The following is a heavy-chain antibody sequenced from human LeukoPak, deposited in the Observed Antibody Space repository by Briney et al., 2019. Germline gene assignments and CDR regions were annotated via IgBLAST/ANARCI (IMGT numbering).Heavy chain of an antibody. CDR3: AFALQRSGHPLFVYYYYMDV. J-gene: IGHJ6*03. CDR1: GFTFSNYS. D-gene: IGHD3-3*01. Sequence: GGSLRLSCAASGFTFSNYSLNWVRQAPGKGLEWASSISPSSSYIYYADSVKGRFTISRDNSKNTLYLQMNSLRAEDTAVYYCAFALQRSGHPLFVYYYYMDVWGKGTTVTVSS. V-gene: IGHV3-21*04. CDR2: ISPSSSYI.